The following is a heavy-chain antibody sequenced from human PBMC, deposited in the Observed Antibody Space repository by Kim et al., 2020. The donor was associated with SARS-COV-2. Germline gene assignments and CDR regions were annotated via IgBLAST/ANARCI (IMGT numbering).Heavy chain of an antibody. J-gene: IGHJ6*03. Sequence: GGSLRLSCAASGFTFSSYAMSWVRQAPGKGLEWVSAISGSGGSTYYADSVKGRFTISRDNSKNTLYLQMNSLRAEDTAVYYCAKEGGPIGYGDYGMGYYYYYMDVWGKGTTVTVSS. CDR1: GFTFSSYA. D-gene: IGHD4-17*01. CDR3: AKEGGPIGYGDYGMGYYYYYMDV. V-gene: IGHV3-23*01. CDR2: ISGSGGST.